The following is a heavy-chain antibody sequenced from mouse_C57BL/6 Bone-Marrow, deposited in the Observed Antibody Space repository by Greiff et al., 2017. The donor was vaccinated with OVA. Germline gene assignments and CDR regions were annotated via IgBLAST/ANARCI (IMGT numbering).Heavy chain of an antibody. Sequence: EVKLVESGGDLVKPGGSLKLSCAASGFTFSSYGMSWVRQTPDKRLEWVATISSGGSYTYYPDSVKGRFTISRANAKNTLYLQMSSLKSEDTAMYYCARPDYWGQGTSVTVSS. CDR2: ISSGGSYT. J-gene: IGHJ4*01. CDR1: GFTFSSYG. CDR3: ARPDY. V-gene: IGHV5-6*01.